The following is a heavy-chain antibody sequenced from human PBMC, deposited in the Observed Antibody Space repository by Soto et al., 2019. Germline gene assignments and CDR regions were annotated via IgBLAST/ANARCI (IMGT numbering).Heavy chain of an antibody. V-gene: IGHV4-34*01. J-gene: IGHJ4*02. CDR2: VTDSGGT. D-gene: IGHD2-15*01. Sequence: QVQLQQWGAGLLRPSETLSLTCAVSGGSFNEYYWTWIRQAPGKGLEWIGDVTDSGGTNHNPSLKRRVGISVDTSRTQFLMRLTSVTAADTAVYCCATSGIFRGVFLPIDSWGQGTLVTVSA. CDR1: GGSFNEYY. CDR3: ATSGIFRGVFLPIDS.